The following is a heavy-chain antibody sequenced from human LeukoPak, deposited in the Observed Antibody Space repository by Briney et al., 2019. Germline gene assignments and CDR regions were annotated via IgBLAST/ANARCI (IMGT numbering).Heavy chain of an antibody. J-gene: IGHJ3*02. CDR1: GYTFTAYS. CDR2: INPNSGGT. D-gene: IGHD3-10*01. Sequence: ASVKVSCKASGYTFTAYSMHWVRQAPGQGLEWMGWINPNSGGTYYAQKFQGRVTMTRDTSITTAYMELSRLRSDDTAVYYCARDLDYYGSGSFFNIWGQGTMVTVSS. V-gene: IGHV1-2*02. CDR3: ARDLDYYGSGSFFNI.